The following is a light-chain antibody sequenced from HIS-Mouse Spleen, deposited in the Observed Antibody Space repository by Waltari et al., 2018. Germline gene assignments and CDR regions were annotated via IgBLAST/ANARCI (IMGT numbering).Light chain of an antibody. CDR1: SRTAGSYNC. V-gene: IGLV2-23*01. J-gene: IGLJ3*02. Sequence: QPALTQPASVSGSPGQSITISPTGSSRTAGSYNCFSWYQQHPGKAPKLMFYEAIKRHSRCYNRFTVSNSVNTAALTSSGRQAEDGADYYCCSYAVSITLVLDVATKLTV. CDR2: EAI. CDR3: CSYAVSITLV.